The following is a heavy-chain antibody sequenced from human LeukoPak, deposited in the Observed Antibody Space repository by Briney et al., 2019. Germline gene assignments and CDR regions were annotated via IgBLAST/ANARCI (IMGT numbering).Heavy chain of an antibody. Sequence: GESLKISCKGSGYSFTGYWIGWVRQMPGKGLEWMGIIYPGDSDTIYSPSFQGHVTISADKSSSTAYLEWSSLKASDTAMYYCARDRDGYNLDFWGQGTMVTASS. D-gene: IGHD5-24*01. CDR1: GYSFTGYW. CDR2: IYPGDSDT. J-gene: IGHJ3*01. CDR3: ARDRDGYNLDF. V-gene: IGHV5-51*01.